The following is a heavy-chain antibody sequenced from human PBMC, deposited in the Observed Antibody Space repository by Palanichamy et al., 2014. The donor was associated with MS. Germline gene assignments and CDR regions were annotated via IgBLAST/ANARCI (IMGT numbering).Heavy chain of an antibody. J-gene: IGHJ4*02. CDR3: ARQTGYSYGAIDY. Sequence: EVQLVQSGAEVEKDPGRSLKISCKTSGYTFTNYWIAWVRQMPGKGLEWMGIIYPGDSDIRYSPSFQGQVTISAAKSISTAYLQWSSLKASDTAMYYCARQTGYSYGAIDYWGQGTLVTVSS. CDR2: IYPGDSDI. CDR1: GYTFTNYW. D-gene: IGHD5-18*01. V-gene: IGHV5-51*01.